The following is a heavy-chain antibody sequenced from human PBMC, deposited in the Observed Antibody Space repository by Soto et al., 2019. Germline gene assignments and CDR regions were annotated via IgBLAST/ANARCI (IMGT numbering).Heavy chain of an antibody. CDR1: GGTLSRYS. J-gene: IGHJ4*02. V-gene: IGHV3-21*01. CDR2: ISSSSSYI. D-gene: IGHD2-2*02. CDR3: ARGYIVVVPAAIRSSARRPSHFAY. Sequence: GGSLRLSCAASGGTLSRYSMNGCRQAPGKGLEWVSSISSSSSYIYYADPVKGRFTISRHNAKNSLYLQMNSLRAEATAAHYCARGYIVVVPAAIRSSARRPSHFAYSGQGTLVAVSS.